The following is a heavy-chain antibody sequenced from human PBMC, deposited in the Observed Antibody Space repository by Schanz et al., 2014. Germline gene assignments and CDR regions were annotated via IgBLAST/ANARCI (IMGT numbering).Heavy chain of an antibody. V-gene: IGHV1-18*01. J-gene: IGHJ5*02. D-gene: IGHD2-2*01. Sequence: QVQLVQSGAEVKKPGASVKVSCKASGYTFSSYGITWVRQAPGQGLEWMGWINGYNGHTLYAQKFQGRVTMTTDTSPSTAYMELRSLRSDDTAVYYCARDRRRYCSTASCLHDNWFDPWGQGTLVIVSS. CDR2: INGYNGHT. CDR3: ARDRRRYCSTASCLHDNWFDP. CDR1: GYTFSSYG.